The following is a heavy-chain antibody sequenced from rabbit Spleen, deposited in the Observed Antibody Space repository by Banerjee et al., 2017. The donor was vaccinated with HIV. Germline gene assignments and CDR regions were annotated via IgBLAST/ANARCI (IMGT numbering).Heavy chain of an antibody. D-gene: IGHD1-1*01. CDR1: GFSFSGSYY. J-gene: IGHJ6*01. CDR2: IDTGFGDTA. Sequence: QSLEESGGGLVQPEGSLTLACTASGFSFSGSYYMCWVRQAPGKGLEWIACIDTGFGDTAYYASWAKGRFTISKASSTTVTLQMTSLTAADTATYFCARDTSTSFSTYGMDLWGPGTLVTVS. CDR3: ARDTSTSFSTYGMDL. V-gene: IGHV1S40*01.